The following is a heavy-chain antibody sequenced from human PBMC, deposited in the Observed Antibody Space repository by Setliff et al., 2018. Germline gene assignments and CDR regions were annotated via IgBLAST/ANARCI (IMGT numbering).Heavy chain of an antibody. CDR1: GGTFSNYY. CDR2: IYYSGST. J-gene: IGHJ6*03. V-gene: IGHV4-59*12. CDR3: ARTHSIIKIFGVVSLLYHMDV. D-gene: IGHD3-3*01. Sequence: SETLSLTCAAYGGTFSNYYWSWIRQPPGKGLEWIGYIYYSGSTNYNPSLKSRLTMSVDTSKNQFSLHLSPMTAADTAVYYCARTHSIIKIFGVVSLLYHMDVWGTGTTVTVS.